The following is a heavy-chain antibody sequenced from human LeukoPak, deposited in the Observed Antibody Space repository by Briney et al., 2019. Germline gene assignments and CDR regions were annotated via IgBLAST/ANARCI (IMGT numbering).Heavy chain of an antibody. V-gene: IGHV1-18*01. Sequence: GASVKVSCKASGYTFTSYGISWVRQAPGQGLEWMGWISAYNGNTNYAQKLQGRVTMTTDTSASTAYMELSSLRSEDTAVYYCARHTYYDFWSGYSASASYGMDVWGQGTTVTVSS. CDR2: ISAYNGNT. D-gene: IGHD3-3*01. CDR3: ARHTYYDFWSGYSASASYGMDV. J-gene: IGHJ6*02. CDR1: GYTFTSYG.